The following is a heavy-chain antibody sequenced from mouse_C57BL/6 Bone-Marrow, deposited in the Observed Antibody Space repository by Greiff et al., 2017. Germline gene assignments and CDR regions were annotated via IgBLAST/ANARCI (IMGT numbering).Heavy chain of an antibody. Sequence: EVKVVESGGGLVQPGGSLSLSCAASGFTFTDYYMSWVRQPPGKALEWLGFIRNKANGYTTEYSASVKGRFTISSDNSQSILYLQMNALRAEDSATYYCARCHYDGYYWYFDVWGTGTTVTVSS. V-gene: IGHV7-3*01. CDR3: ARCHYDGYYWYFDV. CDR2: IRNKANGYTT. J-gene: IGHJ1*03. D-gene: IGHD2-3*01. CDR1: GFTFTDYY.